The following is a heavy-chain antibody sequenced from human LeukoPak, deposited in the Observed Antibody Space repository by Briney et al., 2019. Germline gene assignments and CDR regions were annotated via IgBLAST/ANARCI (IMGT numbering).Heavy chain of an antibody. CDR2: IYSGGTT. Sequence: PGGSLRLSCAASGFTVESNYMNWVRQAPGKGLEWVSVIYSGGTTFYADSVKGRFTISRDNAKNSLYLQMNSLRAEDTAVYYCARSRTFGGVYGYWGQGTLVTVSS. J-gene: IGHJ4*02. V-gene: IGHV3-53*01. CDR1: GFTVESNY. CDR3: ARSRTFGGVYGY. D-gene: IGHD3-16*01.